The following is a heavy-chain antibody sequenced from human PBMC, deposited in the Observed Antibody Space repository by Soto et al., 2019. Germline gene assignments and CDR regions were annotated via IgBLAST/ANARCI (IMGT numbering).Heavy chain of an antibody. CDR2: IYPDDSDT. D-gene: IGHD3-22*01. Sequence: PGESLKISCKASGYSFARYWIGWVRQMPGKGLEWMGLIYPDDSDTRYSPSFQGQVTISADKSISTAYLQWSSLKASDTAMYYCATTHPSYYYDSSGLNYYYYGMDVWGQGTTVTVSS. CDR3: ATTHPSYYYDSSGLNYYYYGMDV. V-gene: IGHV5-51*01. CDR1: GYSFARYW. J-gene: IGHJ6*02.